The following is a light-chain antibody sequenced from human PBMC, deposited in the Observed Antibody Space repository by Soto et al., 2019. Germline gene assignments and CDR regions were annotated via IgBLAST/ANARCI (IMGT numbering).Light chain of an antibody. CDR1: QSVTTN. CDR2: SAS. J-gene: IGKJ2*01. Sequence: EIVMTQSPATLSVSPGERATLSCRASQSVTTNLAWYQHKPGQAPRLLIYSASTRATGVPARFSGGGSGTELTLTIDGLQSEDFAIYYCQQYNNSPQTFGQGTKLEIK. CDR3: QQYNNSPQT. V-gene: IGKV3-15*01.